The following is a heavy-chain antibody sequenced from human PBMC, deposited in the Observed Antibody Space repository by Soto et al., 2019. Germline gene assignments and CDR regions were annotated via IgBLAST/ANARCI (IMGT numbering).Heavy chain of an antibody. D-gene: IGHD6-19*01. Sequence: PGVSLRLSCAASGFTFSSYGMHWVRQAPGKGLEWVAVISYDGSNKYYADSVKGRFTISRDNSKNTLYLQMNSLRAEDTAVYYYAKIAPVGSGWYPDYWGQGTLVTVSS. CDR3: AKIAPVGSGWYPDY. CDR2: ISYDGSNK. V-gene: IGHV3-30*18. J-gene: IGHJ4*02. CDR1: GFTFSSYG.